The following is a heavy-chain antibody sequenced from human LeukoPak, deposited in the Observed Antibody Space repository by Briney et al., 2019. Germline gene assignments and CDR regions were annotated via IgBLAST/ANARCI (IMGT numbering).Heavy chain of an antibody. CDR2: IFHTEST. V-gene: IGHV4-4*02. CDR3: ARTRAQAGEALDL. D-gene: IGHD6-13*01. CDR1: GGSISDSNW. Sequence: SETLSLTCAISGGSISDSNWWTWVRQPPGKGLEWIGEIFHTESTNYNPSLQSRLSMSVDKSSNRFSLRLNSVTAADTATYFCARTRAQAGEALDLWGQGTLVTVSS. J-gene: IGHJ5*02.